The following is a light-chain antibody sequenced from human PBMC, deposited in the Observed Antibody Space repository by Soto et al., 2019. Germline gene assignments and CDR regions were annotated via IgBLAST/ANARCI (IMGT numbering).Light chain of an antibody. V-gene: IGKV3-20*01. CDR1: QSINNNY. Sequence: EIVLTQSPGTLSLSPRERATLSCRASQSINNNYLAWYQQKRGQPPRLLIYGASSRSTGIPDRFSGSGSETDFTLTISRLEPEDFAVYYCQQYGGSPRTFGQGNKVELK. CDR2: GAS. J-gene: IGKJ1*01. CDR3: QQYGGSPRT.